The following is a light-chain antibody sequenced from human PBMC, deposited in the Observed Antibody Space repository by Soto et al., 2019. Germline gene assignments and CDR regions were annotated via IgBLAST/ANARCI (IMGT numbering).Light chain of an antibody. CDR2: GNN. CDR3: QSYDSSLSAL. J-gene: IGLJ2*01. Sequence: QSVLTQPPSVSGAPGQRVTISCTGSISNIGAGYDVHWYQQLPGTAPKLLIYGNNNRPSGLPDRFSGSKSGTSASLAITGLQAEDEADYYCQSYDSSLSALFGGGTKLTVL. CDR1: ISNIGAGYD. V-gene: IGLV1-40*01.